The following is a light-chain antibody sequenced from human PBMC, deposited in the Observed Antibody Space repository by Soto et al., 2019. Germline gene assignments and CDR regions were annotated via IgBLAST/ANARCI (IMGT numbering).Light chain of an antibody. CDR2: EAS. J-gene: IGKJ4*01. CDR3: QQRRNWPLT. CDR1: QSINIY. V-gene: IGKV3-11*01. Sequence: EIVLTQSPATLSLSPGDRATLSCRASQSINIYLAWYQQKPGQAPSLLIYEASNRAAGIPARFSGGGSGTDFTLTISNLAPEDFAIYYCQQRRNWPLTFGGGTKVEIK.